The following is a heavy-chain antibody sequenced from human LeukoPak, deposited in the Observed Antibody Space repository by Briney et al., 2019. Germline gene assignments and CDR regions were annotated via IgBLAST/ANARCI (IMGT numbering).Heavy chain of an antibody. CDR3: AGVRGVILGRMGFDY. CDR1: GGTFSSYA. CDR2: IIPIFGTA. D-gene: IGHD3-10*01. V-gene: IGHV1-69*13. J-gene: IGHJ4*02. Sequence: SVKVSCKASGGTFSSYAISWVRQAPGQGLEWMGGIIPIFGTANYAQKFQGRVTITADESTSTAYMELSSLRSEDAAVYYCAGVRGVILGRMGFDYWGQGTLVTVSS.